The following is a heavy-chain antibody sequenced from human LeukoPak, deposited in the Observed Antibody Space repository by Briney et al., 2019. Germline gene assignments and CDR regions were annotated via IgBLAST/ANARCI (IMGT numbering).Heavy chain of an antibody. CDR3: ARVDYYDSSGYGY. D-gene: IGHD3-22*01. V-gene: IGHV4-39*07. CDR1: GGSISSSSYY. CDR2: IYYSGST. Sequence: PSETLSLTCTVSGGSISSSSYYWGWIRQPPGKGLEWIGSIYYSGSTYYNPSLKSRVTISVDTSKNQFSLKLSFVTAADTAVYYCARVDYYDSSGYGYWGQGTLVTVSS. J-gene: IGHJ4*02.